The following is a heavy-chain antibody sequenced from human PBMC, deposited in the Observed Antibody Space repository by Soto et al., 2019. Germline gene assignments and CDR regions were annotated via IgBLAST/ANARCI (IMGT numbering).Heavy chain of an antibody. CDR3: ARGVDAGVDV. CDR1: GYTFTTYD. J-gene: IGHJ6*02. Sequence: QVQLVQSGAEVTKPGASVKVSCKASGYTFTTYDINWVRQATGQGLEWLGWMSPNSGATGYAQKFQGRVTMTRGTSISTAYMELSNLRSEDTAMYFCARGVDAGVDVWGQGTTVTVSS. D-gene: IGHD1-1*01. V-gene: IGHV1-8*01. CDR2: MSPNSGAT.